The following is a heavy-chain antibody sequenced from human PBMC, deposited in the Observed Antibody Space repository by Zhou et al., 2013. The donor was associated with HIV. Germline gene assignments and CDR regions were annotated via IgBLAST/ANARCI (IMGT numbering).Heavy chain of an antibody. D-gene: IGHD2-2*01. J-gene: IGHJ3*02. CDR1: GGTFSSYA. CDR3: ARAPNFHCSSTSCHVGFDWLSDAFDI. Sequence: QVQLVQSGAEVKKPGSSVKVSCKASGGTFSSYAISWVRQAPGQGLEWMGGIIPIFGTANYAQKFQDRVTITADESTSTAYMDVSSLRSEDTAVYYCARAPNFHCSSTSCHVGFDWLSDAFDIWGQGTMVTVSS. V-gene: IGHV1-69*12. CDR2: IIPIFGTA.